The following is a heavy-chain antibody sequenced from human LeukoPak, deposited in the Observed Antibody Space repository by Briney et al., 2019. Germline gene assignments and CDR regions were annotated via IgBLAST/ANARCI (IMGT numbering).Heavy chain of an antibody. Sequence: GGSLRLSCAASGFTFSSYGVHWVRQAPGKGLEWVAVISYDGSNKYYADSVKGRFTISRDNSKNTLYLQMNSLRAEDTAVYYCAKDLFDIVVVPAYFDYWGQGTLVTVSS. CDR3: AKDLFDIVVVPAYFDY. CDR2: ISYDGSNK. CDR1: GFTFSSYG. J-gene: IGHJ4*02. V-gene: IGHV3-30*18. D-gene: IGHD2-2*01.